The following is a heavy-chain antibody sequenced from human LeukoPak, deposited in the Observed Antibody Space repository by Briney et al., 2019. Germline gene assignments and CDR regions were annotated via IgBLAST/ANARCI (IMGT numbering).Heavy chain of an antibody. V-gene: IGHV3-9*03. CDR1: GFTLDDYA. Sequence: GGSLRLSCAASGFTLDDYAMHWVRHATGKGLEWVSGFSWNSGSIGYADSVKGRFTISRDNAKNSLYLQMNSLRAEDMALYYCAKSSSSWYGVYFDYWGQGTLVTVSS. CDR3: AKSSSSWYGVYFDY. CDR2: FSWNSGSI. J-gene: IGHJ4*02. D-gene: IGHD6-13*01.